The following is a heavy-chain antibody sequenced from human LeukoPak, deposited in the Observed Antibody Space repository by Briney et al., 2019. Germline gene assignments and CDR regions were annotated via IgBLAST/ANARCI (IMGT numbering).Heavy chain of an antibody. V-gene: IGHV1-69*04. D-gene: IGHD6-13*01. J-gene: IGHJ6*02. CDR3: ARDRPYSSSRYYYYGMDV. CDR2: IIPILGIA. Sequence: SVKVSCKASGGTFSSYAISWVRQAPGQGLEWMGRIIPILGIANYAQKFQGRVTITADKSTSTAYVGLSSLRSEDTAVYYCARDRPYSSSRYYYYGMDVWGQGTTVTVSS. CDR1: GGTFSSYA.